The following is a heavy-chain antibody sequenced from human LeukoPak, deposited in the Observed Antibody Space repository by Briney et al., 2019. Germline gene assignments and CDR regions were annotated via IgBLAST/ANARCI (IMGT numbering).Heavy chain of an antibody. Sequence: GGSLRLSCAASGFTFSSYAMHWVRQAPGKGLEWAAVISYDGGNKYSADSVKGRFTISRDNSKNTLYLQMNSLRAEDTAVYYCARIQVDTAMAHDAFDIWGQGTMVTVSS. CDR2: ISYDGGNK. V-gene: IGHV3-30*04. CDR1: GFTFSSYA. D-gene: IGHD5-18*01. J-gene: IGHJ3*02. CDR3: ARIQVDTAMAHDAFDI.